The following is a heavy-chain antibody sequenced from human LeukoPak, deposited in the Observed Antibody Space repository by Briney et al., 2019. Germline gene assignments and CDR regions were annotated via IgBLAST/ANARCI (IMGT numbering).Heavy chain of an antibody. Sequence: GGSLRLSCAASGFTFSSYGMHWVRQAPGQGLEWMGIINPSGGSTSYAQKFQGRVTMTRDMSTSTVYMELSSLRSEDTAVYYCARDTGTTAGYWGQGTLVTVSS. D-gene: IGHD1-1*01. CDR1: GFTFSSYG. CDR3: ARDTGTTAGY. V-gene: IGHV1-46*01. CDR2: INPSGGST. J-gene: IGHJ4*02.